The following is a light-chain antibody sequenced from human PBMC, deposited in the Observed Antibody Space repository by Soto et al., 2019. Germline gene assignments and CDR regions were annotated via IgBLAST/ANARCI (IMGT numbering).Light chain of an antibody. CDR3: LQHNSYPWT. CDR1: QGIRKD. CDR2: AAS. J-gene: IGKJ1*01. V-gene: IGKV1-17*01. Sequence: DIQMTQSPSSLSASVGDRVTITCRASQGIRKDLGWYQQKPGKAPKGLIFAASSLQSGVPSRFSGSGSGTEFPPTISSLPPEDSATYYCLQHNSYPWTFGQGIKVEIK.